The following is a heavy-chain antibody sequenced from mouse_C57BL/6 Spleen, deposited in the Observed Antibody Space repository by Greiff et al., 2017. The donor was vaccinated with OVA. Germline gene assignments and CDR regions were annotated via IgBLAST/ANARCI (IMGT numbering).Heavy chain of an antibody. Sequence: VQLQQSGTELVKPGASVKLSCKASGYTFTSYWMHWVKQRPGQGLEWIGNINPCNGGTNYNEKFKSKATLTVDKSSSTAYMQLSSLTSEDSAGYYGAREGVRNYYAMDYWGQGTSVTVSS. CDR2: INPCNGGT. V-gene: IGHV1-53*01. D-gene: IGHD2-14*01. J-gene: IGHJ4*01. CDR1: GYTFTSYW. CDR3: AREGVRNYYAMDY.